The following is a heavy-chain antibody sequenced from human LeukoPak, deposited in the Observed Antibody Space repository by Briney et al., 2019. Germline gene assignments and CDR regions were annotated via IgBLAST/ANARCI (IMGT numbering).Heavy chain of an antibody. D-gene: IGHD5-12*01. J-gene: IGHJ6*03. V-gene: IGHV3-21*06. CDR2: ISSSSSYI. CDR1: GFTFSSYS. CDR3: ARASVASNPLEYYYYMDV. Sequence: AGGSLRLSCAASGFTFSSYSMNWVRQAPGKGLEWVSSISSSSSYIYYADSVKGRFTISRDNAKNSLYLEMSSLRADDTAVYYCARASVASNPLEYYYYMDVWGKGTTVIVSS.